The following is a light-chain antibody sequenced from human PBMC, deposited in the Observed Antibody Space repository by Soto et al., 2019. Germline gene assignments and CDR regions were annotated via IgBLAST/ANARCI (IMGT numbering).Light chain of an antibody. V-gene: IGKV3-20*01. CDR2: GAS. J-gene: IGKJ1*01. CDR1: QSVSSSY. Sequence: ETVFTQSPGTLTMSPGEGATRSCRASQSVSSSYLAWYQQKPGQAPRLLIFGASGRATGIPDRFSGSGSGTDFTLTISRLEPEDFAVYYCQQYGSLSWTSGQGTKVDI. CDR3: QQYGSLSWT.